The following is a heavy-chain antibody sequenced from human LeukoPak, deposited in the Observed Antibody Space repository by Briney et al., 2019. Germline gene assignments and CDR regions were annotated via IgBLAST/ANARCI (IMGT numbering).Heavy chain of an antibody. CDR2: IYTSGST. D-gene: IGHD3-10*01. CDR3: ARESGVRGVIYY. J-gene: IGHJ4*02. Sequence: SETLSLTCTVSGGSISSYYWSWIRQPAGKGLEWIGRIYTSGSTDYNPSLKSRVTISVDTSKNQFSLRLSSVTAADTAVYYCARESGVRGVIYYWGQGTLVTVSS. V-gene: IGHV4-4*07. CDR1: GGSISSYY.